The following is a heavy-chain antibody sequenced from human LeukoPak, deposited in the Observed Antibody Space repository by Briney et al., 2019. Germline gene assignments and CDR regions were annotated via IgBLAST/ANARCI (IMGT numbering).Heavy chain of an antibody. D-gene: IGHD3-22*01. CDR3: ARGPRADGYYYDSSGYFDY. J-gene: IGHJ4*02. V-gene: IGHV3-23*01. CDR1: GFTFSSYA. Sequence: GGSLRLSCAASGFTFSSYAMSWVRQAPGKGLEWVSAISGSGGSTYYADSVKGRFTISRDNSKNTLYLQMNSLRAEDTAVYYCARGPRADGYYYDSSGYFDYWGQGTLVTVSS. CDR2: ISGSGGST.